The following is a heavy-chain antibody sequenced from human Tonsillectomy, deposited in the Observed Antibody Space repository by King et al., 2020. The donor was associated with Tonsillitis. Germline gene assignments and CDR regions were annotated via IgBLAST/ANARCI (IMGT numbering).Heavy chain of an antibody. D-gene: IGHD3-10*01. CDR1: GFTFSRDW. J-gene: IGHJ4*02. CDR2: IKEDGSDK. V-gene: IGHV3-7*01. CDR3: ATEGGRSGSGY. Sequence: VQLVESGGGLVQPGGSLRLSCAVSGFTFSRDWMSWVRQAPGKGLGWVANIKEDGSDKHYVDSVKGRFTISRDNAKNSLFLQMNSLRAEDTAVYYCATEGGRSGSGYWGQGTLVTVSS.